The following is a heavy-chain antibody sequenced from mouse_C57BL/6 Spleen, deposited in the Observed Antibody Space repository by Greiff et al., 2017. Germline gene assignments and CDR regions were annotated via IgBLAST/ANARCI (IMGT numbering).Heavy chain of an antibody. D-gene: IGHD1-1*01. CDR3: ARCYYYGSSFDY. V-gene: IGHV5-9*01. Sequence: DVKLVESGGGLVKPGGSLKLSCAASGFTFSSYTMSWVRQTPEKRLEWVATISGGGGNTYYPDSVKGRFTISRDNAKNTLYLQMSSLRSEDTALYYCARCYYYGSSFDYWGQGTTLTVSS. CDR2: ISGGGGNT. CDR1: GFTFSSYT. J-gene: IGHJ2*01.